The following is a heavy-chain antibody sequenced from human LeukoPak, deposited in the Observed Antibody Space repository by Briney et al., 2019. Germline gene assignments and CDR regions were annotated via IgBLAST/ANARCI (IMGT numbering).Heavy chain of an antibody. V-gene: IGHV3-30*02. CDR2: IRYDGRNE. CDR1: GITFSTFG. Sequence: GESLRLSCAASGITFSTFGMHWVRQAPGKGLEWVASIRYDGRNEYYADSVKGRFTISRDNSKNTLYLQMNSLRAEDTAVYYCARDPIFGVVTDYYYYYMDVWGKGTTVTVSS. D-gene: IGHD3-3*01. CDR3: ARDPIFGVVTDYYYYYMDV. J-gene: IGHJ6*03.